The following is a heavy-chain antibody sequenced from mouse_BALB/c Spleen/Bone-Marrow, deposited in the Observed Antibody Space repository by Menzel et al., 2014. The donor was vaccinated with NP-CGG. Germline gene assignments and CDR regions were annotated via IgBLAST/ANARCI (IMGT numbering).Heavy chain of an antibody. J-gene: IGHJ2*01. V-gene: IGHV14-3*02. CDR2: IDPASGYT. Sequence: QLQQSGAELWTPGASVKLSCTASGFNNKDTYMHWVRQRPEQGLEWIGRIDPASGYTTYDPKLQGKASIAADTSSNTAYLQLSSLTSEDTAVYYCATQTRTLELWGQRPALPASP. CDR3: ATQTRTLEL. CDR1: GFNNKDTY. D-gene: IGHD1-3*01.